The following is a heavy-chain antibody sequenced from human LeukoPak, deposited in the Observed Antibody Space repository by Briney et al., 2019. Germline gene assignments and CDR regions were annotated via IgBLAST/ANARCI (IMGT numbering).Heavy chain of an antibody. D-gene: IGHD3-10*01. J-gene: IGHJ5*02. CDR1: GGSISSSNW. CDR2: ICHSGST. Sequence: SGTLSLTCAVSGGSISSSNWWSWVRQPPGKGLEWIGEICHSGSTNYNPSLKSRVTISVDKSKNQFSLKLSSVTAADTAVYYCARARSMVRGVIISGLNWFDPWGQGTLVTVSS. CDR3: ARARSMVRGVIISGLNWFDP. V-gene: IGHV4-4*02.